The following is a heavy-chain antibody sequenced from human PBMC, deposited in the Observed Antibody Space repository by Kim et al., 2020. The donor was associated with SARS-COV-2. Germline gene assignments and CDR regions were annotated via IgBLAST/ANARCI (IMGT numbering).Heavy chain of an antibody. CDR2: IFTGGYT. CDR3: ARDKRWPPDDNGDYYGMDV. J-gene: IGHJ6*02. V-gene: IGHV3-66*01. CDR1: GFTVSSNY. Sequence: GGSLRLSCAASGFTVSSNYMTWVRQAPGKGLECVSVIFTGGYTYYADSVKGRFTISRDNSKNTLYLQMNSLRAEDTAVYYCARDKRWPPDDNGDYYGMDVWGQGTTVTVSS. D-gene: IGHD4-17*01.